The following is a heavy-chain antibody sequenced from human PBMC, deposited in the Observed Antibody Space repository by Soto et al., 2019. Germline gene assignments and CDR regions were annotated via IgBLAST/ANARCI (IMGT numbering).Heavy chain of an antibody. CDR2: ISSSSSYI. CDR1: GFTFSSYS. D-gene: IGHD3-10*01. Sequence: GGSLRLSCAASGFTFSSYSMNWARQAPGKGLEWVSSISSSSSYIYYADSVKGRFTISRDNAKNSLYLQMNSLRAEDTAVYYCARDYYYGSGCLTPAFDYWGQGTLVTVSS. J-gene: IGHJ4*02. V-gene: IGHV3-21*01. CDR3: ARDYYYGSGCLTPAFDY.